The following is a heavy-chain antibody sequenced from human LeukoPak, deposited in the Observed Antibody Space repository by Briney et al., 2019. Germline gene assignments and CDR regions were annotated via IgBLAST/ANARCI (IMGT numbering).Heavy chain of an antibody. CDR1: GYTFTTYN. J-gene: IGHJ3*02. V-gene: IGHV1-18*01. D-gene: IGHD3-22*01. Sequence: ASVKVSCKASGYTFTTYNINWVRQAPGQGLEWMGWISGYNGNTDYAQKLQGRVTMTTDTSTSTAYMELRSLKSDDTAVYYCASLKNYYDSSGYLVTDAFDIWGQGTMVTVSS. CDR2: ISGYNGNT. CDR3: ASLKNYYDSSGYLVTDAFDI.